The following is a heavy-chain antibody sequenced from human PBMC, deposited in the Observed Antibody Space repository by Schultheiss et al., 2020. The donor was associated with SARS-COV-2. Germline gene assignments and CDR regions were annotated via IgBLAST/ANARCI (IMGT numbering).Heavy chain of an antibody. CDR2: ISGSGGST. J-gene: IGHJ6*02. D-gene: IGHD2-15*01. CDR3: VKVGCSGGSCYSDYGLDV. Sequence: GESLKISCAASGFTFSSYSMNWVRQAPGKGLEWVSVISGSGGSTNYADSVKGRFTISRDNSKNTLYLQMNSLRAEDTAVYYCVKVGCSGGSCYSDYGLDVWGQGTTVTVSS. CDR1: GFTFSSYS. V-gene: IGHV3-23*01.